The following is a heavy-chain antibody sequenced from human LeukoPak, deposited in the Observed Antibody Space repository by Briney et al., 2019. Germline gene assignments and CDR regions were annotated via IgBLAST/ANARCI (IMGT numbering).Heavy chain of an antibody. J-gene: IGHJ4*02. Sequence: GGSLRLSCAASGLTFDDYAMTWVRQAPGKGLEWVSLITWDGGSTYYADSVKGRFTISRDSNKKSLYLQMSSLRGEDTALYYCAKSRRGYNAVFDYWGQGTQVTVSS. CDR2: ITWDGGST. CDR3: AKSRRGYNAVFDY. CDR1: GLTFDDYA. D-gene: IGHD5-24*01. V-gene: IGHV3-43D*03.